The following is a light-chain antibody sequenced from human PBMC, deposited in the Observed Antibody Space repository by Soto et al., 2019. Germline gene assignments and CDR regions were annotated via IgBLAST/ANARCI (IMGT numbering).Light chain of an antibody. CDR2: SNN. CDR1: SSNIGSNT. CDR3: ELWEVRRNV. Sequence: SALTQPPSAAGTAGQRVTIACSGISSNIGSNTVNWYQQLPGTAPKLLIYSNNQRPSGVHDRFSGSKSGTSASMDISGLQFLFEADYYCELWEVRRNVFVTGSIVTVL. J-gene: IGLJ1*01. V-gene: IGLV1-44*01.